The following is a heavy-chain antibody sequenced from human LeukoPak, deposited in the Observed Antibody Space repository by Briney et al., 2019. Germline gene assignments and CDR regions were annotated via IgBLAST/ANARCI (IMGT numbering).Heavy chain of an antibody. V-gene: IGHV3-74*01. D-gene: IGHD3-10*01. CDR2: INSDGSST. Sequence: PGGSLRLSCAASGFTFSDYYMSWIRQAPGKGLVWVSRINSDGSSTVYADSVKGRFTISRDNAKNTLYLQMNSLRAEDTAVYYCARDATMVRGVIDYWGQGTLVTVSS. CDR1: GFTFSDYY. J-gene: IGHJ4*02. CDR3: ARDATMVRGVIDY.